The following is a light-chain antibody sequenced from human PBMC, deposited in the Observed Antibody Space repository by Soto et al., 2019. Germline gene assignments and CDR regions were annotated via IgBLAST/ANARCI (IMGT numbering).Light chain of an antibody. Sequence: QSALTQPPSASGSLGQSVTISCTGTSSDVGGYNHVSWYQQHPGKAPKLLIYDVSYRPSGVPDRFSGSKSGNTASLTVCGLQAEDETDYYCSSYAGSNSLVFGTGTKVTVL. CDR2: DVS. CDR1: SSDVGGYNH. CDR3: SSYAGSNSLV. J-gene: IGLJ1*01. V-gene: IGLV2-8*01.